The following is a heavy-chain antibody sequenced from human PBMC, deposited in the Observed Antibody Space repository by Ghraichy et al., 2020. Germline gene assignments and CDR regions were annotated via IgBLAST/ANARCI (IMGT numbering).Heavy chain of an antibody. J-gene: IGHJ3*02. CDR2: VSGSGGIT. Sequence: GGSLRLSCVVSGFNFRTHAISWVRQAPGKGLEWVSSVSGSGGITYHAASVKGRFTISRDNSEDTLYLEMNSLRAEDTALYYCAREMGDYIFSAFDRWGQGTLGTVSS. V-gene: IGHV3-23*01. CDR1: GFNFRTHA. D-gene: IGHD4-17*01. CDR3: AREMGDYIFSAFDR.